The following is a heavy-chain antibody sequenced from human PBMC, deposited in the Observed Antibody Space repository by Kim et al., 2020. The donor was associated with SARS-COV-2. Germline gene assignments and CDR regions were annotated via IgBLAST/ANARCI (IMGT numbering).Heavy chain of an antibody. J-gene: IGHJ4*02. CDR2: GST. V-gene: IGHV3-53*05. D-gene: IGHD4-4*01. Sequence: GSTYYGDAVKGRFTIRRDNSENTLSLQMNSLRPDDTAVYYCARLTNYYFDLWGQGTLVTVSS. CDR3: ARLTNYYFDL.